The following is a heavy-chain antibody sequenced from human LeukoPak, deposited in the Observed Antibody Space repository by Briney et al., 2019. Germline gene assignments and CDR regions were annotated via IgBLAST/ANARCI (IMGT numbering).Heavy chain of an antibody. V-gene: IGHV1-18*01. CDR1: GYTFTSYG. CDR2: ISAYNGNT. CDR3: ARVFARLLFDH. D-gene: IGHD2-21*02. Sequence: ASATVSCKASGYTFTSYGISWVRQAPGQGLEWMGWISAYNGNTNYAQKLQGRVTMTTDTSTSTAYMELRSLRSDDTAVYYCARVFARLLFDHWGQGTLVTVSS. J-gene: IGHJ1*01.